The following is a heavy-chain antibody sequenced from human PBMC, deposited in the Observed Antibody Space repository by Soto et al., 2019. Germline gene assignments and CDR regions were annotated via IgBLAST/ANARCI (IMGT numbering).Heavy chain of an antibody. V-gene: IGHV1-69*06. J-gene: IGHJ6*02. D-gene: IGHD2-2*01. CDR2: ITPIFGKA. Sequence: GASVKVSCKASGGTFINFAISWVRQAPGQGLEWMGGITPIFGKANYAQKFQGRVTITADKSTSTAYMELSSLRSEDTAVYYCARGDHQGLYYYGMDVWGQGTTVTVSS. CDR3: ARGDHQGLYYYGMDV. CDR1: GGTFINFA.